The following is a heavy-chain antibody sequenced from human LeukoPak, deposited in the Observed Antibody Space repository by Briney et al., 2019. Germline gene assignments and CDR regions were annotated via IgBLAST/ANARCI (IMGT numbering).Heavy chain of an antibody. D-gene: IGHD4-23*01. J-gene: IGHJ5*01. CDR3: TKTSGGGGHDS. CDR1: GYSIGTGNY. Sequence: PSDTLSLTCSVSGYSIGTGNYWAWVRQPPGKGLEWIGCVDHSGTHYKSSLTSRATISMDTSANQFSLKLTSMTAADSAFYYCTKTSGGGGHDSWGQGILVTVSS. CDR2: VDHSGT. V-gene: IGHV4-38-2*01.